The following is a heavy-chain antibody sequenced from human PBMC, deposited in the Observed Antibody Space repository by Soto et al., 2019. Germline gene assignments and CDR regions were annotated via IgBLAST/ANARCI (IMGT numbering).Heavy chain of an antibody. J-gene: IGHJ4*02. Sequence: SETLSLTCTVPGGSISSSSYYWGWIRQPPGKGLEWIGSIYYSGSTYYNPSLKSRVTISVDTSKNQFSLKLSSVTAADTAVYYCARVIYDILTGYYSIDYWGQGTLVTVSS. CDR1: GGSISSSSYY. CDR2: IYYSGST. V-gene: IGHV4-39*01. CDR3: ARVIYDILTGYYSIDY. D-gene: IGHD3-9*01.